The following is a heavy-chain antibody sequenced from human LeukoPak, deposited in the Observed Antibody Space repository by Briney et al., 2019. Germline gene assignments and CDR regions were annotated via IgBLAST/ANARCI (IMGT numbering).Heavy chain of an antibody. Sequence: GGSLRLSCAASGFTFSSYAMSWVRQAPGKGLEWVSAISGNAGSTYYADSVQGRFTISRDNSKNTLYLQMNSLRAEDTAIYYCAKDQNMVATAPFDCWGQGTLVTVSS. CDR3: AKDQNMVATAPFDC. CDR2: ISGNAGST. J-gene: IGHJ4*02. D-gene: IGHD5-12*01. CDR1: GFTFSSYA. V-gene: IGHV3-23*01.